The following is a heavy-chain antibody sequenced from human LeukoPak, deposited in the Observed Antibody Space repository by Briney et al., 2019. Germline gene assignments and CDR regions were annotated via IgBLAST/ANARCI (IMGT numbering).Heavy chain of an antibody. D-gene: IGHD1-1*01. V-gene: IGHV3-30*02. CDR3: AKSASVWNDAQLFDY. CDR2: IRYDGSDK. J-gene: IGHJ4*02. CDR1: GFIFSSYG. Sequence: GGSLRLSCAASGFIFSSYGMHWVHQAPGKGLEWVAFIRYDGSDKYSADSVKGRFTISRDNSKSTLYLQMNSLRAEDTAMYYCAKSASVWNDAQLFDYWGQGTLVTVST.